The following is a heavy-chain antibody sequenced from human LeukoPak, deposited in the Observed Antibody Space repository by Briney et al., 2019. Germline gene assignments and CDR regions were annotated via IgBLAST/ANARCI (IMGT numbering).Heavy chain of an antibody. J-gene: IGHJ3*02. D-gene: IGHD2-8*01. CDR3: ARDGGGYCTNGVCYGKDAFDI. CDR2: INPNSGGT. Sequence: GASVKVSCKASGYTFTGYYMHWVRQAPGQGLEWMGWINPNSGGTNYAQKFQGRVTMTRDTSISTAYMELSRLRSDDTAVYYCARDGGGYCTNGVCYGKDAFDIWGQGTMVTVSS. V-gene: IGHV1-2*02. CDR1: GYTFTGYY.